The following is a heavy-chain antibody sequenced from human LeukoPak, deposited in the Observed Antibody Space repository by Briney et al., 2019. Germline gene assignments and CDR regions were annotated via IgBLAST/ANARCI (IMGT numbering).Heavy chain of an antibody. CDR2: IYPGDSDT. CDR1: GYSFTSYW. J-gene: IGHJ6*03. Sequence: GASLQISCKGSGYSFTSYWIGWVRPLPGKGLEWMGIIYPGDSDTRYSPSFQGQVTISADKSISTAYPQWSSLKASDTAMYYCASSSGSYNHYYYMDVWGKGTTVTVSS. V-gene: IGHV5-51*01. D-gene: IGHD1-26*01. CDR3: ASSSGSYNHYYYMDV.